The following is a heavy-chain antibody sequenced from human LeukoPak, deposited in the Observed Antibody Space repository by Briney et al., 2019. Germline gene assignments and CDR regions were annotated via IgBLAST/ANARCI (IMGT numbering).Heavy chain of an antibody. CDR1: GYSFTSYW. D-gene: IGHD6-13*01. CDR2: IYPGDSDT. Sequence: GESLKISCKGSGYSFTSYWIGWVRQMPGKGLGWMGIIYPGDSDTRYSPSFQGQVTISADKSISTAYLQWSSLKASDTAMYYCARGAAATLYYFDYWGQGTLVTVSS. J-gene: IGHJ4*02. CDR3: ARGAAATLYYFDY. V-gene: IGHV5-51*01.